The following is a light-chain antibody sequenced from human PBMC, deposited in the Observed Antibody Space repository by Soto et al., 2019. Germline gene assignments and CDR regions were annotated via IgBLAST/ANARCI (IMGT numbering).Light chain of an antibody. J-gene: IGLJ3*02. CDR2: DAT. CDR3: SSYAGGSTMM. V-gene: IGLV2-23*01. Sequence: QSVLAQPASVSGSPGQSITISCTGTNGDVGGYQLVSWYQQHPDQAPKVMIYDATKRPSGVSSRFSGSKSGNTASLTISGLQAEDDAHYYCSSYAGGSTMMFGGGTKVTVL. CDR1: NGDVGGYQL.